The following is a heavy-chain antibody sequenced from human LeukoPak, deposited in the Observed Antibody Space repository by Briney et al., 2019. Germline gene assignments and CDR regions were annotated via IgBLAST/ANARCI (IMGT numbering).Heavy chain of an antibody. V-gene: IGHV3-23*01. CDR1: GFSFSSYA. CDR3: TRDVASRNWFDP. Sequence: PGGSLRLSCAASGFSFSSYAMSWVRQPPGKGLEWVSSFSGGGGDTYYADSVKGRFTISRDNSKNTLFLQMNSLRAEDTAVYYCTRDVASRNWFDPWGQGTLVTVSS. CDR2: FSGGGGDT. J-gene: IGHJ5*02.